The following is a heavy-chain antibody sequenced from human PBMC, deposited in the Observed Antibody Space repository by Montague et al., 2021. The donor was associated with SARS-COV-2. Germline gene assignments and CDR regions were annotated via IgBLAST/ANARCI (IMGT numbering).Heavy chain of an antibody. CDR2: INQSGRT. J-gene: IGHJ4*02. CDR3: ARRGSSVWGVNVSAELDY. CDR1: GGSFSGYY. Sequence: SETLSLTCAVYGGSFSGYYWSWIRQPPEKGLEWIGEINQSGRTNNNPSLKSRVIISVDTSKNQFSLKLSSVTAADTAVYYCARRGSSVWGVNVSAELDYWGQGILVIVSS. V-gene: IGHV4-34*01. D-gene: IGHD3-10*01.